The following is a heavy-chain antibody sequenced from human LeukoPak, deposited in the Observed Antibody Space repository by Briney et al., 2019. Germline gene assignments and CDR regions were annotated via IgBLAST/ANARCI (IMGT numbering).Heavy chain of an antibody. CDR2: ISGYNGYT. CDR3: ARTPSTSETAAGSFDY. D-gene: IGHD6-13*01. CDR1: GYTFTNYG. V-gene: IGHV1-18*01. J-gene: IGHJ4*02. Sequence: ASVKVSCKASGYTFTNYGISWVRQAPGQGLEWMGWISGYNGYTNFAQKLQGRVTMTTDTSTSIAYMELRSLRSDDTAVYYCARTPSTSETAAGSFDYWGQGTLVTVSS.